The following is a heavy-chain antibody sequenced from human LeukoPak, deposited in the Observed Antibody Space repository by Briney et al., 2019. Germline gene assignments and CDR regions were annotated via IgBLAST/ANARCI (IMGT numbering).Heavy chain of an antibody. CDR1: GFTFRSYA. D-gene: IGHD6-19*01. CDR3: VKDSGWFHFDS. CDR2: ISGGADST. J-gene: IGHJ4*02. Sequence: GGSLRLSCAVSGFTFRSYAMSWVRQAPGKGLEWVSAISGGADSTYYADSVKGRFTISRDNAKSSLHLQMNGLRAEDTAMYYCVKDSGWFHFDSWGQGTLVTVSS. V-gene: IGHV3-23*01.